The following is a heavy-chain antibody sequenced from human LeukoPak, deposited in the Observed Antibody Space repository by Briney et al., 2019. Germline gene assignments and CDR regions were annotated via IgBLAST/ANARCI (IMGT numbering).Heavy chain of an antibody. V-gene: IGHV3-23*01. D-gene: IGHD3-22*01. Sequence: TGGSLRLSCAASGFTFSSYAMSWVRQAPGKGLEWVSAISGSGDNTYYADSVKGRFTISRDNSKNTLYLQMNSLRAEDTAVYYCARARYDSSGYSADFWDYWGQGTLATVSS. J-gene: IGHJ4*02. CDR1: GFTFSSYA. CDR2: ISGSGDNT. CDR3: ARARYDSSGYSADFWDY.